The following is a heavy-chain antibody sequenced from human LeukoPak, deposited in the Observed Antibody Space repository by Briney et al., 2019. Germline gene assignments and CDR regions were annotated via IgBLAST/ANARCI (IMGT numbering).Heavy chain of an antibody. CDR2: ITSNGRTK. J-gene: IGHJ4*02. D-gene: IGHD3-22*01. V-gene: IGHV3-48*03. Sequence: GRSLRLSCAASGFTFSGYEMNWVRQAPGKGLEWVSYITSNGRTKYYADSVKGRFTISRDNAKNSPYLQMNSLRAEDTAVYYCARDAQWLPDYWGQGTLVTVSS. CDR3: ARDAQWLPDY. CDR1: GFTFSGYE.